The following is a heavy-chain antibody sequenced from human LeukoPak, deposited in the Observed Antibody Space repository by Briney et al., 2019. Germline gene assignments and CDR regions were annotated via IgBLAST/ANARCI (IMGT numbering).Heavy chain of an antibody. CDR2: IYGGGTT. CDR1: GFSVSSNY. CDR3: ARDRGYYDSSGHAYYFDS. Sequence: AGGSLRLSCAASGFSVSSNYMSWVRQAPGKGLEWVSVIYGGGTTFYADSVKGRFTISRDNSKNTLSLQMNSLRDEDTAVYYCARDRGYYDSSGHAYYFDSWGQGTLVTVSS. D-gene: IGHD3-22*01. V-gene: IGHV3-53*01. J-gene: IGHJ4*02.